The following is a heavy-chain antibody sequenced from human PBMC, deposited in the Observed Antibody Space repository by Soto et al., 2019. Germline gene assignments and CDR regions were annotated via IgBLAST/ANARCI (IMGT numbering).Heavy chain of an antibody. Sequence: PGESLKISCKGSGYSFTSYWIGWVRQMPGKGLEWMGIIYPGDSDTRYSPSFQGQVTISADKSISTAYLQWSSLKASDTAMYYCARLTVAGTASYSGMDAWGQGTTVPVSS. J-gene: IGHJ6*02. CDR1: GYSFTSYW. CDR3: ARLTVAGTASYSGMDA. CDR2: IYPGDSDT. D-gene: IGHD6-19*01. V-gene: IGHV5-51*01.